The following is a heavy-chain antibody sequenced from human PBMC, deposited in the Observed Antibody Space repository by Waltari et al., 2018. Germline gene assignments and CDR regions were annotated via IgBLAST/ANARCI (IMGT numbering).Heavy chain of an antibody. J-gene: IGHJ4*02. D-gene: IGHD5-18*01. V-gene: IGHV3-66*02. Sequence: DVQLVESGGGLVHPGGSLRLSCAASGLTVSTTNMSGVRQAPGKGLAWVSIIYPAGSTYNADSVVGRFTIFRDVSQNTLHLQMNNLRPEDTAIYYCARARDEDTAMVFFDHWGQGTLVSVSS. CDR1: GLTVSTTN. CDR3: ARARDEDTAMVFFDH. CDR2: IYPAGST.